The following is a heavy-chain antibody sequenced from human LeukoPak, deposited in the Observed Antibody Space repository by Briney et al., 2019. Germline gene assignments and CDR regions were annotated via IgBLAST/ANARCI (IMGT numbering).Heavy chain of an antibody. J-gene: IGHJ4*02. CDR1: GFTFSSHA. CDR3: PKAPVFGTVSPSDY. Sequence: PGRPLRHSCAPSGFTFSSHAMSYARQPPRKRLEWAPAIRASDGTTHSADSVNGRFTTSRDNSKHPLYPPMPTLRAEDTAVYYCPKAPVFGTVSPSDYWGQGTLVPVSS. V-gene: IGHV3-23*01. CDR2: IRASDGTT. D-gene: IGHD1-1*01.